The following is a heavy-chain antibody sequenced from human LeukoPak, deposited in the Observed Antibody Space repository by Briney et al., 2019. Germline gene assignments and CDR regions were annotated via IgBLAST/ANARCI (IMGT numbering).Heavy chain of an antibody. V-gene: IGHV3-7*01. Sequence: GGSQRLSCAASGFTFSSYWMSWVRQAPGKGLEWVANIKQDGSEKYHVDSVKGRFTISRDNAKNSLYLQMNSLRAEDTAVYYCARAAGKNWNQDYWGQGTLVTVSS. CDR3: ARAAGKNWNQDY. CDR1: GFTFSSYW. J-gene: IGHJ4*02. D-gene: IGHD1-1*01. CDR2: IKQDGSEK.